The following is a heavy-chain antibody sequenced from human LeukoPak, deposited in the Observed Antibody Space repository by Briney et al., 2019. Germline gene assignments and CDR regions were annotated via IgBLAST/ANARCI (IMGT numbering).Heavy chain of an antibody. CDR2: IIPILGIA. V-gene: IGHV1-69*04. D-gene: IGHD5-18*01. CDR1: GGTFSSYA. J-gene: IGHJ6*01. CDR3: AGKGYTAMMGYYGMDV. Sequence: GASVKVSCKASGGTFSSYAISWVRQAPGQGLEWMGRIIPILGIANYAQKFQGRVTITADKSTSTAYMELSSLRSEDTAVYYCAGKGYTAMMGYYGMDVWGQGTTVTVSS.